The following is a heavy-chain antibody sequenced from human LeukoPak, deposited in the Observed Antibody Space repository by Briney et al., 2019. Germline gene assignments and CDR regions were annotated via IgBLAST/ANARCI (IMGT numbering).Heavy chain of an antibody. D-gene: IGHD3-10*02. CDR3: ARALALFGELSY. V-gene: IGHV4-38-2*02. J-gene: IGHJ4*02. CDR1: GGSISSYY. CDR2: IYHSGST. Sequence: PSETLSLTCTVSGGSISSYYWSWIRQPPGKGLEWIGSIYHSGSTYYNPSLKSRVTISVDTSKNQFSLKLSSVTAADTAVYYCARALALFGELSYWGQGTLVTVSS.